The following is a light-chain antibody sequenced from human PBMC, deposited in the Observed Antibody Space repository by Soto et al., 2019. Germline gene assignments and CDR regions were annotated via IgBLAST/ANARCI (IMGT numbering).Light chain of an antibody. Sequence: EIVMTQSPATLSVSPGERATLSCRASQSISTELAWYQQKPGQPPRLLIYSASTRATGVPARFTGSGSGSEFTLTISGMPSEDVAVYYCQQGHNWPLTFGQGTRLEI. CDR1: QSISTE. J-gene: IGKJ2*01. V-gene: IGKV3-15*01. CDR2: SAS. CDR3: QQGHNWPLT.